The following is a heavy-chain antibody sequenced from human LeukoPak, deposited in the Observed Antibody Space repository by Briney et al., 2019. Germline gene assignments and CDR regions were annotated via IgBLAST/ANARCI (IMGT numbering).Heavy chain of an antibody. CDR3: AKDPGYSYGSGSYPDY. CDR2: ISYDGSNK. CDR1: GFTFSSYG. Sequence: GGSLRLSCAASGFTFSSYGMHWVRQAPGKGLEWVAVISYDGSNKYYADSVKGRFTISRDNSKNTLHLQTNSLRAEDTAVYYCAKDPGYSYGSGSYPDYWGQGTLVTVSS. V-gene: IGHV3-30*18. D-gene: IGHD3-10*01. J-gene: IGHJ4*02.